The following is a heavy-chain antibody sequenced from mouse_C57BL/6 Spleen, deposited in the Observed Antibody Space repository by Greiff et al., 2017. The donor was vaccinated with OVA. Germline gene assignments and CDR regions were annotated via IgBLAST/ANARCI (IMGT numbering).Heavy chain of an antibody. CDR2: IDPSDSYT. CDR1: GYTFTSYW. J-gene: IGHJ2*01. D-gene: IGHD2-2*01. CDR3: ARPSMVRGGYFDY. Sequence: VQLQQPGAELVRPGTSVKLSCKASGYTFTSYWMHWVKQRPGQGLEWIGVIDPSDSYTNYNQKFKGKATLTVDTSSSTAYMQLSSLTSEDSAVYYCARPSMVRGGYFDYWGQGTTLTVSS. V-gene: IGHV1-59*01.